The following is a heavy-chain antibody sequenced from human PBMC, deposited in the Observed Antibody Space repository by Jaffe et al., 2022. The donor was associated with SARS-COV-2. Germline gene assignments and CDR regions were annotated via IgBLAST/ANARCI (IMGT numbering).Heavy chain of an antibody. J-gene: IGHJ3*02. CDR2: ISYDGSNK. CDR1: GFTFSSYG. V-gene: IGHV3-30*18. CDR3: AKAGRDWNYEDSAFDI. D-gene: IGHD1-7*01. Sequence: QVQLVESGGGVVQPGRSLRLSCAASGFTFSSYGMHWVRQAPGKGLEWVAVISYDGSNKYYADSVKGRFTISRDNSKNTLYLQMNSLRAEDTAVYYCAKAGRDWNYEDSAFDIWGQGTMVTVSS.